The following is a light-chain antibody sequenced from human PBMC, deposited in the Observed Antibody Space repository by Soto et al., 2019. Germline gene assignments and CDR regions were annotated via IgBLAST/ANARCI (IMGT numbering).Light chain of an antibody. CDR3: QQYNNWPWT. CDR1: QSVSSN. V-gene: IGKV3-15*01. Sequence: EIVMTQSPATLSVSPGERATLSCRASQSVSSNLAWYQQKPGQAPTLLIYGASTRATGIPARFSGSGSGTEFTLTISSLRSEDFAVYYCQQYNNWPWTFGQGTKVEIK. J-gene: IGKJ1*01. CDR2: GAS.